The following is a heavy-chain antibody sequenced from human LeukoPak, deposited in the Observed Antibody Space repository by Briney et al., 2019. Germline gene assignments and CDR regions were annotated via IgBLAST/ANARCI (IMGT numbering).Heavy chain of an antibody. J-gene: IGHJ4*02. CDR1: GGTFSSYA. V-gene: IGHV1-69*05. Sequence: SVKVSCKASGGTFSSYAISWVRQAPGQGLDWMGGIIPIFGTANYAQKFQGRVTITTDESTSTAYMELSSLRSEDTAVYYCARGTYYYDSSGYSGFDYWGQGTLVTVSS. CDR2: IIPIFGTA. D-gene: IGHD3-22*01. CDR3: ARGTYYYDSSGYSGFDY.